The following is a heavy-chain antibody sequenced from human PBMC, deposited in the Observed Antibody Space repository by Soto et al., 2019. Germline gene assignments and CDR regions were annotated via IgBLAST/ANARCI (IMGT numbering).Heavy chain of an antibody. J-gene: IGHJ4*02. V-gene: IGHV1-18*01. D-gene: IGHD1-1*01. CDR2: ISAHNGNT. CDR1: GYAFTTYG. Sequence: QVHLVQSGAEVKKPGASVKVSCKGSGYAFTTYGITWVRQAPGQGLEWMGWISAHNGNTNYAQKLQGTVTVTRDTSTSTAYMDLRSLRSDATAVYYCARGRYGDYWGQGALVTVSS. CDR3: ARGRYGDY.